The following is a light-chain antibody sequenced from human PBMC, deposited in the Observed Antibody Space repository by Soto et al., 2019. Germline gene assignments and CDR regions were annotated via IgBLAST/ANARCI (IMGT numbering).Light chain of an antibody. Sequence: NFMLTQPHSMSESPGKTVTISCTRSSGSIASNYVQWYQQRPGSAPTTVIYEDDQRPSGVPDRFSGSIDSSSNSASLIISGLKTEDEADYYCQSYDSSLSGYVFGTGTKLTVL. CDR2: EDD. CDR3: QSYDSSLSGYV. CDR1: SGSIASNY. J-gene: IGLJ1*01. V-gene: IGLV6-57*04.